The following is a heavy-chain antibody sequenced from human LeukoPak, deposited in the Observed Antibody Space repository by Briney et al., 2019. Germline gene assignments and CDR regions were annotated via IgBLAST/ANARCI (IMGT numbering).Heavy chain of an antibody. J-gene: IGHJ5*02. V-gene: IGHV1-2*02. CDR3: ARPGIAAAGTVSMWFDP. CDR1: GYTFTGYY. Sequence: ASVKVSCKASGYTFTGYYMHWVRQAPGQGLEWMGWINPNSGGTNYAQKFQGRVTMTRDTSISTAYMELSRLRSDDTAVYYCARPGIAAAGTVSMWFDPWGQGTLVTVSS. CDR2: INPNSGGT. D-gene: IGHD6-13*01.